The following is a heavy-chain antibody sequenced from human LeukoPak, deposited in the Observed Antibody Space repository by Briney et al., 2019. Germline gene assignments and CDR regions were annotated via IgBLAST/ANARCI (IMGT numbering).Heavy chain of an antibody. Sequence: GGSLRLSCAASGFTFSSYAMIWVRQAPGKGLEWVSAISGSGGSTYYADSVKGRFTISRDNSKNTLYLQMNSPRAEDTAVYYCAKAGSVVVPAAIFDYWGQGTLVTVSS. D-gene: IGHD2-2*02. V-gene: IGHV3-23*01. CDR3: AKAGSVVVPAAIFDY. CDR1: GFTFSSYA. J-gene: IGHJ4*02. CDR2: ISGSGGST.